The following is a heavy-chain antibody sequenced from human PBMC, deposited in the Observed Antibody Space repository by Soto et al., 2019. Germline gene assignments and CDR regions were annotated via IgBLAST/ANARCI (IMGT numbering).Heavy chain of an antibody. Sequence: EVQLVESGGGLVQPGGSLRLSCAASGFMFRSYWMHWVRQVPGRGLAWVSRINSDGSSTDYADFVKGRFTISRDNAKNTLYLQMNSLRAEDTALYYCARDPKTSGGQHWAFNYFDSWGQGTLVTVSS. V-gene: IGHV3-74*01. D-gene: IGHD7-27*01. CDR2: INSDGSST. J-gene: IGHJ4*02. CDR1: GFMFRSYW. CDR3: ARDPKTSGGQHWAFNYFDS.